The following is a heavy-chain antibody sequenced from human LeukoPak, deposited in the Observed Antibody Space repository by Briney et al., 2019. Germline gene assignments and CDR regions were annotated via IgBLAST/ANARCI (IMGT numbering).Heavy chain of an antibody. D-gene: IGHD6-19*01. CDR1: GGSISSSSYY. CDR3: ARGLYSSGWLEDNWFDL. CDR2: IYYSGST. V-gene: IGHV4-39*01. Sequence: PSETLSLTCTVSGGSISSSSYYWGWIRQPPGKGLEWIGSIYYSGSTYYNPSLKSRVTISVDTSKNQFSLKLSSVTAADTAVYYCARGLYSSGWLEDNWFDLWGQGTLVTVSS. J-gene: IGHJ5*02.